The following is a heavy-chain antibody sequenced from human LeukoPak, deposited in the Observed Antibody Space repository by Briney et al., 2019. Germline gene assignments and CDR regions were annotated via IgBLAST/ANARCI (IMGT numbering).Heavy chain of an antibody. Sequence: GGSLRLSCAASGFTFSSYAMSWVRQAPGKGLEWVSAISGSGGSTYYADSVKGRFTISRDNSKNTLHLQMNSLRAEDTAVYYCAKRIVVTGTTYYFDYWGQGTLVTVSS. CDR1: GFTFSSYA. J-gene: IGHJ4*02. D-gene: IGHD6-19*01. CDR2: ISGSGGST. CDR3: AKRIVVTGTTYYFDY. V-gene: IGHV3-23*01.